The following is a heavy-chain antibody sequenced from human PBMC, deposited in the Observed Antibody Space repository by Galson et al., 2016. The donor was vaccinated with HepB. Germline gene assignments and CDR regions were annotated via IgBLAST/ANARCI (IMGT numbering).Heavy chain of an antibody. V-gene: IGHV3-21*01. Sequence: SLRLSCAASEFSFSNYGMNWVRQAPGKGPEWLASISGNSGYIYYADSLKGRFTISRDNAKNSVYLQMNSLRAEDTAVYYCARDEGYSGWPIDYWGQGTLVTVSS. CDR1: EFSFSNYG. CDR2: ISGNSGYI. J-gene: IGHJ4*02. CDR3: ARDEGYSGWPIDY. D-gene: IGHD5-18*01.